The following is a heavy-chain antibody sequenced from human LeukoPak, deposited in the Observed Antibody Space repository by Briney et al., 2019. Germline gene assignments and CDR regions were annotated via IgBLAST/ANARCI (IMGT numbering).Heavy chain of an antibody. D-gene: IGHD6-19*01. CDR2: ISTSASST. CDR1: GFTFSSYA. V-gene: IGHV3-23*01. CDR3: AKDSPARIAVAGKGYFDN. J-gene: IGHJ4*02. Sequence: GGSLRLSCAASGFTFSSYAMSWLRQAPGKGLAWVSGISTSASSTYYADSVKGRFTISRDNSKNTLYLQMNSLRAEDTAVYYCAKDSPARIAVAGKGYFDNWGQGTLVTVSS.